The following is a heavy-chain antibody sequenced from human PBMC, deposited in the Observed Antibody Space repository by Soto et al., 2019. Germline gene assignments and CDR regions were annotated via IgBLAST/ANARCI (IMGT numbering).Heavy chain of an antibody. V-gene: IGHV4-39*01. Sequence: QLQLQESGPGLVKPSETLSLTCTVSGGSISSSSYYWGWSRQPPGKGLEWIGSIYYSGSTYYNPSLKRRVTISVDTSKNQFSLKLSSVTAADTAVYYCARHYGEMATPDYWGQGTLVTVSS. CDR2: IYYSGST. D-gene: IGHD3-10*01. CDR1: GGSISSSSYY. J-gene: IGHJ4*02. CDR3: ARHYGEMATPDY.